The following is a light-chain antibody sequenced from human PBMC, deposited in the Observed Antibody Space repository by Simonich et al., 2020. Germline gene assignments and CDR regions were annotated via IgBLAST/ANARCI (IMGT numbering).Light chain of an antibody. Sequence: DIQMTQSPSSLSASVGDRVTITCRASQGIRSYLNWYQQKPGKAPKLLIYAASSLQSGVPSRFSGSGSGTDFTLTISSLQPEEFATYYCQQSYSTLWTFGQGTKVEIK. CDR2: AAS. J-gene: IGKJ1*01. CDR3: QQSYSTLWT. CDR1: QGIRSY. V-gene: IGKV1-39*01.